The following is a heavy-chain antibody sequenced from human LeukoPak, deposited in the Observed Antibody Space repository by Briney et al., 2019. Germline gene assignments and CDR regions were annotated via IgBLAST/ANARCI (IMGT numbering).Heavy chain of an antibody. V-gene: IGHV1-2*02. CDR1: GYTFTCHY. J-gene: IGHJ4*02. Sequence: ASVKVSCKASGYTFTCHYMHWVRQAPGQGLEWMGWVSPYSGDTNYAQSFQGRVTMTRDTSISTVYMELSSLTSDDTAVYFCARVRIEAAGRGLDYWGQGTPVTVSS. CDR3: ARVRIEAAGRGLDY. D-gene: IGHD6-13*01. CDR2: VSPYSGDT.